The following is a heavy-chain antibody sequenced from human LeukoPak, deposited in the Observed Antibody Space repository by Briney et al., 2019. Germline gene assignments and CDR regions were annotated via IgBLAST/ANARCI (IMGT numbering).Heavy chain of an antibody. CDR3: ARGTSGQQLIDY. V-gene: IGHV4-59*12. J-gene: IGHJ4*02. CDR2: MFYTENA. Sequence: SETLSLTCSVSGGSITSYYWSWIRQSPGKGLEWIGYMFYTENANYNPSLKSRVTISVDTSKNQFSLKLSSVTAADTAVYYCARGTSGQQLIDYWGQGTLVTVSS. CDR1: GGSITSYY. D-gene: IGHD6-13*01.